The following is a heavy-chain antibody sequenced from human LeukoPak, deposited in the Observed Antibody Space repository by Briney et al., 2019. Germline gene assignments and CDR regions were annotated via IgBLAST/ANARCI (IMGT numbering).Heavy chain of an antibody. D-gene: IGHD6-13*01. CDR2: ISFDGSDR. J-gene: IGHJ6*02. V-gene: IGHV3-30-3*01. Sequence: GRSLRLSCAASGLTFSSYAMHWVRQAPGKGLEWVAVISFDGSDRYYADSVKGRFTISRDNSKNTLYLQMNRMGAQDTAVYYCARDRAAGPYYYYGMDVWGQGTTVTVSS. CDR3: ARDRAAGPYYYYGMDV. CDR1: GLTFSSYA.